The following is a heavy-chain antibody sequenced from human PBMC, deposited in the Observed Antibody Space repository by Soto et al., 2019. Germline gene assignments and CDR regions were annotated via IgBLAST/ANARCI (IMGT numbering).Heavy chain of an antibody. CDR2: ISSSSSYI. CDR1: GFTFSSYS. V-gene: IGHV3-21*01. D-gene: IGHD6-13*01. J-gene: IGHJ6*02. Sequence: PGGSLRLSCAASGFTFSSYSMNWVRQAPGKGLEWVSSISSSSSYIYYADSVKGRFTISRDNAKNSLYLQMNSLRAEDTAVYYCARVCGGLSSSCPYGMDVWGQGTTVTVSS. CDR3: ARVCGGLSSSCPYGMDV.